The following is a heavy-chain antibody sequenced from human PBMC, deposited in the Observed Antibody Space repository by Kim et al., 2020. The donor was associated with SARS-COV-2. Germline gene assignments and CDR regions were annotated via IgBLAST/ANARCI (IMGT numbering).Heavy chain of an antibody. D-gene: IGHD2-21*01. J-gene: IGHJ5*02. CDR2: ISAYNGNT. CDR1: GYTFTSYG. V-gene: IGHV1-18*01. Sequence: ASVKVSCKASGYTFTSYGISWVRQAPGQGLEWMGWISAYNGNTNYAQKLQGRVTMTTDTSTSTAYMELRSLRSDDTAVYYCARLGGGDCYSFDLYGYWFDPWGQGTLVTVSS. CDR3: ARLGGGDCYSFDLYGYWFDP.